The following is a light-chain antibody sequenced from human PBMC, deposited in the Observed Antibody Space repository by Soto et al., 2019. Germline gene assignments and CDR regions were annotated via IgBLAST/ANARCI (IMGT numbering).Light chain of an antibody. V-gene: IGKV3-20*01. J-gene: IGKJ4*01. CDR1: QSVSSGY. CDR2: GTS. Sequence: EIVLTQSPGTLSLSPGERATLSCRASQSVSSGYLAWYQQRPGQAPRLLIYGTSSRATGIPDRFSGSGSGTDFTLTISRLEPEDFAVYYCQHYGNSPLTFGGGTKVEIK. CDR3: QHYGNSPLT.